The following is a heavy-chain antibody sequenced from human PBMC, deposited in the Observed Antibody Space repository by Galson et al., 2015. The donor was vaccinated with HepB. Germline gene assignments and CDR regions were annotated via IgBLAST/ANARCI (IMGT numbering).Heavy chain of an antibody. CDR2: ISSSRSHI. Sequence: SLRLSCAASGFTFRNYAMNWVRQAPGKGLEWVSSISSSRSHIHYADSLKGRFTIYSDNAKDSMYLQMNSLRAEDTAVYYCARGSGYTYGPFDSWGQGTLVTVSS. J-gene: IGHJ4*02. D-gene: IGHD5-18*01. V-gene: IGHV3-21*06. CDR1: GFTFRNYA. CDR3: ARGSGYTYGPFDS.